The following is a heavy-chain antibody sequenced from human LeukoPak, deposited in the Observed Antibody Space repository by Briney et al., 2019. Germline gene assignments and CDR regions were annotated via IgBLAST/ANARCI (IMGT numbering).Heavy chain of an antibody. CDR2: IYTSGST. CDR1: GGSISSYY. D-gene: IGHD3-3*01. CDR3: ARESRATIFGVVIRDYYYGMDV. J-gene: IGHJ6*02. V-gene: IGHV4-4*07. Sequence: PSETLSLTCTVSGGSISSYYWSWIRQPAGKGLEWIGRIYTSGSTNYNPSLKSRVTMSVDTSKNQFSLKLSSVPAADRAVYYCARESRATIFGVVIRDYYYGMDVWGQGTTVTVS.